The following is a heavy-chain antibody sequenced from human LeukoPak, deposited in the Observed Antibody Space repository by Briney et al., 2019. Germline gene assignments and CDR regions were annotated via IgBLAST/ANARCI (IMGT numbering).Heavy chain of an antibody. J-gene: IGHJ6*03. CDR1: GLTFSRYE. CDR3: AKDGGHGDYYSWYYYYYYMDV. D-gene: IGHD4-17*01. V-gene: IGHV3-48*03. Sequence: GGSLRLSCAASGLTFSRYEMNWVRQAPGKGLEWVSYISSSGNTIYYAESVKGRFTNSRDNSKNSLYLQMNSLRAEDTALYYCAKDGGHGDYYSWYYYYYYMDVWGKGTTVTVSS. CDR2: ISSSGNTI.